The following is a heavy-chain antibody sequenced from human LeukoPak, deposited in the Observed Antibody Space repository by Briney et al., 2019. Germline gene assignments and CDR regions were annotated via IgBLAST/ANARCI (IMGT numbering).Heavy chain of an antibody. V-gene: IGHV4-59*01. J-gene: IGHJ4*02. CDR3: ARDGGYSYGGLDY. CDR2: IYYSGST. Sequence: SETLSLTCTVSGGSISSYYWSWIRQPPGKGLEWIGYIYYSGSTNYNPSLKSRVTISVDTSKNQFSLKLSSVTAADTAVYYCARDGGYSYGGLDYWGQGTLVTVSS. D-gene: IGHD5-18*01. CDR1: GGSISSYY.